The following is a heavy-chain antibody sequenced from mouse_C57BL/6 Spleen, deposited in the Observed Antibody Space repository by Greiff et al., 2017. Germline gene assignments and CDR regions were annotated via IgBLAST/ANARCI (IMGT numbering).Heavy chain of an antibody. CDR3: ARKGHSNMDY. V-gene: IGHV1-80*01. Sequence: VKLMESGAELVKPGASVKISCKASGYAFSSYWMNWVKQRPGKGLEWIGQIYPGDGDTNYNGKFKGKATLTADKSSSTAYMQLSSLTSEDSAVYFCARKGHSNMDYWGQGTSVTVSS. CDR1: GYAFSSYW. CDR2: IYPGDGDT. J-gene: IGHJ4*01.